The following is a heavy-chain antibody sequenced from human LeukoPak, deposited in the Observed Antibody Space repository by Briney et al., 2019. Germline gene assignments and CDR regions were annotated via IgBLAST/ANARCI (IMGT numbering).Heavy chain of an antibody. V-gene: IGHV5-51*01. CDR2: ISPVDSDT. J-gene: IGHJ4*02. Sequence: GESLKISCKGSGYTFTSYWIGWVRQMPGEGLEWLGIISPVDSDTRYSPSFQGQVTISADKSISTAYLQWSSLKASDTAMYYCARHVPFSGSYYFDYWGQGTLVTVSS. D-gene: IGHD1-26*01. CDR1: GYTFTSYW. CDR3: ARHVPFSGSYYFDY.